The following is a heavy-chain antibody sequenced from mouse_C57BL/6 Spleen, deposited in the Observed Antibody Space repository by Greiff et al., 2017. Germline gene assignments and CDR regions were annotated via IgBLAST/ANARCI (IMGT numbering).Heavy chain of an antibody. V-gene: IGHV1-64*01. CDR2: IHPNSGST. D-gene: IGHD1-1*01. CDR3: ARGPHYYGSSFTFAY. CDR1: GYTFTSYW. J-gene: IGHJ3*01. Sequence: QVQLKQPGAELVKPGASVKLSCKASGYTFTSYWMHWVKQRPGQGLEWIGMIHPNSGSTNYNEKFKSKATLTVDKSSSTAYMQLSSLTSEDSAVYYCARGPHYYGSSFTFAYWGQGTLVTVSA.